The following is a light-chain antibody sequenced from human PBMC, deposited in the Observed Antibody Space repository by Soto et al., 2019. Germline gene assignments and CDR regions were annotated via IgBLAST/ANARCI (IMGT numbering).Light chain of an antibody. CDR3: QQRSNWLLT. CDR1: QSVSSY. V-gene: IGKV3-11*01. J-gene: IGKJ4*01. Sequence: EIVLTQSPATLSLSPGERATLSCRASQSVSSYLAWYQQKPGQAPRLLIYDASNRATGIPARFSGSGSGTDFTLTISSLEPEHFAFYYCQQRSNWLLTCRGGTKVEIK. CDR2: DAS.